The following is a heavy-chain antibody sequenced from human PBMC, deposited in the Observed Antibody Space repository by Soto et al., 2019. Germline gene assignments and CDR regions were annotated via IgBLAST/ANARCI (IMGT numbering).Heavy chain of an antibody. CDR1: GYTFTSYG. CDR3: ARAPIVVVPAAIDYYYMDV. V-gene: IGHV1-18*01. D-gene: IGHD2-2*01. Sequence: QVQLVQSGAEVKKPGASVKVSCKASGYTFTSYGISWVRQAPGQGLEWMGWISAYNGNTNYAQKLQGRVTMTTDTPTSTDYMELRSLRSDDTAAYYCARAPIVVVPAAIDYYYMDVWGKGTTVTVSS. CDR2: ISAYNGNT. J-gene: IGHJ6*03.